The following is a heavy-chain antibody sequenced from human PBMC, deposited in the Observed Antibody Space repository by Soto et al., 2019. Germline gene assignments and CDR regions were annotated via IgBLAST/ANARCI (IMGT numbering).Heavy chain of an antibody. V-gene: IGHV1-46*01. CDR1: GYTFTSYY. J-gene: IGHJ4*02. D-gene: IGHD6-19*01. CDR3: ASVQARVAVAGPYFDY. Sequence: GASVKVSCKASGYTFTSYYMHWVRQAPGQGLEWMGIINPSGGSTSYAQKFQGRVTMTRDTSTSTVYMELSSLRSEDTAVYYCASVQARVAVAGPYFDYWGQGTLVTVSS. CDR2: INPSGGST.